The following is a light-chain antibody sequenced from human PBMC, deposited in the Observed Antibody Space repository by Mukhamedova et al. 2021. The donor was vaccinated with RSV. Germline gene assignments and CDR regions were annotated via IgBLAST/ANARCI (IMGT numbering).Light chain of an antibody. CDR3: SSYTSSTTVV. V-gene: IGLV2-14*01. Sequence: NYVSWYQQHPGKAPTLMIYEVSNRPSGVSNRFSGSKSGNTASLTISGLQAEDESDYYCSSYTSSTTVVFVVGTKLTFL. CDR2: EVS. J-gene: IGLJ2*01. CDR1: NY.